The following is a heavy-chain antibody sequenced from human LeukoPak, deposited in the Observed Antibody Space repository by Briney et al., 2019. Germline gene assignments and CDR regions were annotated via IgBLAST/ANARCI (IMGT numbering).Heavy chain of an antibody. CDR2: INHSGST. V-gene: IGHV4-34*01. D-gene: IGHD2/OR15-2a*01. Sequence: SETLSLNCAVYGGSFSGYYWSWIRQPPGKGLEWIGEINHSGSTNYNPSLKSRVTISVDTSKNQFSLKLSSVTAADTAVYYCARGSNSSDFDYWGQGTLVTVSS. J-gene: IGHJ4*02. CDR3: ARGSNSSDFDY. CDR1: GGSFSGYY.